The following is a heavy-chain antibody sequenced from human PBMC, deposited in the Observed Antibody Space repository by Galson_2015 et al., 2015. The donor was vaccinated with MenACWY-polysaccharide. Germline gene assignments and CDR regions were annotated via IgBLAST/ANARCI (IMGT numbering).Heavy chain of an antibody. CDR2: INAGNGNT. D-gene: IGHD6-6*01. V-gene: IGHV1-3*01. CDR1: GYTFTSYA. CDR3: AKAGPSSGGTYFDY. Sequence: SVKVSCKAFGYTFTSYAIHWVRQAPGQRLEWMGWINAGNGNTKYSQNFQGRVTITRDTSASTAYMELSSQRSEDTAVYYCAKAGPSSGGTYFDYWGQGSLVTVSS. J-gene: IGHJ4*02.